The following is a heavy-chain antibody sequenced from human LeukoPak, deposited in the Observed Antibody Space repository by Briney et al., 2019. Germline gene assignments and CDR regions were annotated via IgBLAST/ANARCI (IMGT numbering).Heavy chain of an antibody. CDR1: GYTFTSYG. Sequence: ASVKVSCKASGYTFTSYGISWVRQAPGQGLEWMGWISAYNGNANYAQRLQGRVTMTTDTSTSTAYMELRSLRSDDTAVYYCARDSRVAADADFYYYYMDVWGKGTTVTVS. J-gene: IGHJ6*03. CDR3: ARDSRVAADADFYYYYMDV. CDR2: ISAYNGNA. D-gene: IGHD2-15*01. V-gene: IGHV1-18*01.